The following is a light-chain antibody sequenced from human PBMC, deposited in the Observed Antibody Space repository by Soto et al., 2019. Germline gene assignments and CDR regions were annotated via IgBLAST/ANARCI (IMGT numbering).Light chain of an antibody. V-gene: IGKV3-11*01. CDR2: GAS. Sequence: IVLTPSPGTLSLSPGERVILCCMAIQIVTSDYLAWYHQEPGQAPRLLIYGASNRATGIPDRFSGSGSGTDFTLSISSLEPEDFAVYYCQKRSNWPLTVGGGNTVAIK. CDR3: QKRSNWPLT. J-gene: IGKJ4*01. CDR1: QIVTSDY.